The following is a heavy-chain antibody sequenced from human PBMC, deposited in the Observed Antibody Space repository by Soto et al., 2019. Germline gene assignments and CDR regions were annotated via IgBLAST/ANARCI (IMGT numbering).Heavy chain of an antibody. Sequence: QVQLVQSGAEVKKPGASVKVSCKASGYTFTRYGLRWVRQAPGQGLEWMGWINGYTGNTNYAQKFQGRVTMTTDTSTNTTYLDLWTLISDDTAVYYCARSWVTGKGGIDVWGQGTTVTVSS. D-gene: IGHD3-16*01. CDR2: INGYTGNT. CDR1: GYTFTRYG. CDR3: ARSWVTGKGGIDV. J-gene: IGHJ6*02. V-gene: IGHV1-18*01.